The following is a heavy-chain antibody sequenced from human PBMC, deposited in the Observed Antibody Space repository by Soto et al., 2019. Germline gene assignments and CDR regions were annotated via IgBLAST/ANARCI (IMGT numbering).Heavy chain of an antibody. V-gene: IGHV1-8*01. CDR3: ARGPHQYFNNY. J-gene: IGHJ4*02. D-gene: IGHD2-2*01. CDR2: XTPKNXTK. Sequence: XVKVSCKASGNTFTSYDINWVRQATGQWLEWMGWXTPKNXTKRYEKKFQXXVPLTRTXXISKDYMEIRSLRSEDTAVYYCARGPHQYFNNYWGRETLVTVPS. CDR1: GNTFTSYD.